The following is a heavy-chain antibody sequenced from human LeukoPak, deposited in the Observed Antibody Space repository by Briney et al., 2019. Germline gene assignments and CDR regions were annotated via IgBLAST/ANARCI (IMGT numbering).Heavy chain of an antibody. Sequence: GGSLRLSCAASGVTFSDYAMSWVRQPPGKGLEWVSAITTSGLSTYYADSVKGRFTISRDNSKNTISLQMNSLRAEDTAVYYCARRSPDGIVDSWGQGTLVTVSS. V-gene: IGHV3-23*01. D-gene: IGHD1-14*01. CDR3: ARRSPDGIVDS. CDR2: ITTSGLST. J-gene: IGHJ5*01. CDR1: GVTFSDYA.